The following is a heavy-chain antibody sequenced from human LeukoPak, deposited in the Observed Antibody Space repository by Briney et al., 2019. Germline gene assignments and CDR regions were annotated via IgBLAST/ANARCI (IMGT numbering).Heavy chain of an antibody. D-gene: IGHD6-19*01. J-gene: IGHJ5*02. V-gene: IGHV3-30*14. CDR2: ISYDGSNK. Sequence: GGSLRLSCSASGFTFSSYAMHWVRQAPGKGLEWVAVISYDGSNKYYADSVKGRFTISRDNSKNTLYLQMNSLRAEDTAVYYCASRIAVGNPWGQGTLVTVSS. CDR1: GFTFSSYA. CDR3: ASRIAVGNP.